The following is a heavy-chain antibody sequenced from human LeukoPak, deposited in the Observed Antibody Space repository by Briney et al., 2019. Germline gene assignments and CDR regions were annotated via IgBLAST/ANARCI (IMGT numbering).Heavy chain of an antibody. V-gene: IGHV3-74*01. D-gene: IGHD3-10*01. CDR2: IRGDWHDT. Sequence: QPGGSLRLSCTASGFRFSDFWMHWVRQAPGKGLEWVSRIRGDWHDTTYADSVKGRFTISRDNAQNTLYLQMNSLRVEDTAVYYCASDRVLGSGSLDNWGQGTLVTVSS. J-gene: IGHJ4*02. CDR3: ASDRVLGSGSLDN. CDR1: GFRFSDFW.